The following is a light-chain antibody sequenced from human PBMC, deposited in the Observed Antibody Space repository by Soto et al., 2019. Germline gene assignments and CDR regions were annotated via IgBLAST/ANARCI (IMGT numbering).Light chain of an antibody. CDR3: QQFNSYPPFS. CDR2: DAS. Sequence: AIPLTQSPSSLSASVGDRVTITCRASQGSSTALAWYQQKPGKPPKLLIYDASSLESGVPSRFSGSGPGTDFTLTISILQPEDFATYYCQQFNSYPPFSFGPGTKGDIK. J-gene: IGKJ3*01. V-gene: IGKV1-13*02. CDR1: QGSSTA.